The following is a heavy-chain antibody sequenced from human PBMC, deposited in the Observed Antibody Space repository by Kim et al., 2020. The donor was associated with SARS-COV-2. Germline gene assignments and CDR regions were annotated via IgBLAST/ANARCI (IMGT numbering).Heavy chain of an antibody. CDR2: IYYSGST. CDR1: GGSISTYY. Sequence: SETLSLTCTVSGGSISTYYWSWIRQPPGKGLEWIGDIYYSGSTNYNPSLKSRVTMSVDTSKNQFSLKLSSVTAADTAVYYCARHMEFTDDLRPFDYWGQGTLVTVSS. J-gene: IGHJ4*02. V-gene: IGHV4-59*08. D-gene: IGHD1-1*01. CDR3: ARHMEFTDDLRPFDY.